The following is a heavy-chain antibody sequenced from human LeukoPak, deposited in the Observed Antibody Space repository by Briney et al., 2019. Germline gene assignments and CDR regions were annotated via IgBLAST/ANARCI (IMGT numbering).Heavy chain of an antibody. J-gene: IGHJ5*02. CDR2: IYYSGST. V-gene: IGHV4-31*03. D-gene: IGHD2-2*01. Sequence: SETLSLTCTVSGGSISSGVSSWTWIRQHPGKGLEWIGYIYYSGSTYYNPSLKSRVTISVDTSKKQLSLNLSSVTAADTAVYYCARGHCSTTSCYTDWFDPWGQGTMVTVSS. CDR3: ARGHCSTTSCYTDWFDP. CDR1: GGSISSGVSS.